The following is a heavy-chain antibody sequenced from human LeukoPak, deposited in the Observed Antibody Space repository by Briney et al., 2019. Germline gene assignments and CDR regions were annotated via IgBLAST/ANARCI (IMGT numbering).Heavy chain of an antibody. Sequence: GGSLRLSCVASGFTFSTHAMQWVRQAPGKGLEYVSGITINGGSTYYLNSVKGRFTVSRDNSKNTLFLQMGSLRAEDMAVYYCARAIYGDYASTDYYYYYGLDVWGQGTTVTVSS. CDR1: GFTFSTHA. CDR2: ITINGGST. CDR3: ARAIYGDYASTDYYYYYGLDV. V-gene: IGHV3-64*01. J-gene: IGHJ6*02. D-gene: IGHD4-17*01.